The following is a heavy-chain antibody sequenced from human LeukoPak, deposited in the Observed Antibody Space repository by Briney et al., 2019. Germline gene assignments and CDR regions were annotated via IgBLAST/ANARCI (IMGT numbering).Heavy chain of an antibody. J-gene: IGHJ4*02. CDR2: SNSDGSVR. D-gene: IGHD3-16*01. CDR3: ARVSLMIDFDY. Sequence: GESLRLSCAASGFGFSSHWMHWVRQAPGKGLVWVSRSNSDGSVRNYADSVEGRFIISRDNAKNTLYLQMNNLGVEDTAVYYCARVSLMIDFDYWGQGSLVTVSS. V-gene: IGHV3-74*01. CDR1: GFGFSSHW.